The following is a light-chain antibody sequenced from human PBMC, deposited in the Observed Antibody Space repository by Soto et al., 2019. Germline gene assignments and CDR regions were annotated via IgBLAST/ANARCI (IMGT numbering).Light chain of an antibody. CDR3: QQLNSYPP. CDR1: QGISSY. V-gene: IGKV1-9*01. Sequence: DIQLTQSPSFLSASVGDRVTITCRASQGISSYLAWYQQKPGKAPKLLIYAASTLQSGVPSRFSGSGSGTEFTLTNSSLQPEDFATYNCQQLNSYPPFGGGTKVEIK. J-gene: IGKJ4*01. CDR2: AAS.